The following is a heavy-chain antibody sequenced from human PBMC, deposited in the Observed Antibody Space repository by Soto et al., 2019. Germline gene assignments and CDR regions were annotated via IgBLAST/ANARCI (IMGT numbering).Heavy chain of an antibody. CDR3: ARGPGGYNPED. D-gene: IGHD5-12*01. CDR2: ISAYNGNT. V-gene: IGHV1-18*04. Sequence: QVQLVQSGAEVKKPGASVKVSCKASGYTFTSYGISWVRQAPGQGLEWMGWISAYNGNTNYAQKLQGRVTITADKSTSTAYMELSSLRSEDTAVYYCARGPGGYNPEDWGQGTLVTVSS. J-gene: IGHJ4*02. CDR1: GYTFTSYG.